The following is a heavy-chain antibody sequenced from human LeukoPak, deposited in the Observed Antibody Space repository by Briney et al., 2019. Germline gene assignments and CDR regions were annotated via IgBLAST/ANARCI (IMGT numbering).Heavy chain of an antibody. Sequence: GGSLRLSCSASGFTFSSYAMHWVRQAPGKGLEYVSAISSNWGSTYYADSVKGRFTISRDNSKNTLYLQMSSLRAEDTAVYYCVKGYCSSISCFGDYWGQGTLVTFSS. CDR2: ISSNWGST. D-gene: IGHD2-2*01. J-gene: IGHJ4*02. V-gene: IGHV3-64D*09. CDR3: VKGYCSSISCFGDY. CDR1: GFTFSSYA.